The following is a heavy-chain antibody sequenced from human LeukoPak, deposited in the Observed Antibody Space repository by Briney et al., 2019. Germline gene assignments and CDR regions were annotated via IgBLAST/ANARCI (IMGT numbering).Heavy chain of an antibody. D-gene: IGHD3-9*01. CDR1: GGSISSGSYY. J-gene: IGHJ6*03. Sequence: PSQTLSLTCTVSGGSISSGSYYWSWIRQPAGKGLEWIGSIYYSGRTYYNPSLKSRVTISLDTSKNQFSLKLSSVTAADTAVYYCARRKRDMLSGYYFYYYYMDVWGKGTTVTISS. CDR2: IYYSGRT. V-gene: IGHV4-61*02. CDR3: ARRKRDMLSGYYFYYYYMDV.